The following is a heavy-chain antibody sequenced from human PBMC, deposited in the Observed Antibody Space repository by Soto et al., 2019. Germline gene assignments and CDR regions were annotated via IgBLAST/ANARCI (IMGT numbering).Heavy chain of an antibody. J-gene: IGHJ2*01. CDR2: ISWNSGSI. Sequence: EVQLVESGGGLVQPGRSLRLSCAASGFTFDDYAMHWVRQAPGKGLEWVSGISWNSGSIGYADSVKGRFTISRDNAKNSLDLQMNSLRAEDTALYYCAKEYPATGYFDLWGRGTLVTVSS. V-gene: IGHV3-9*01. CDR1: GFTFDDYA. D-gene: IGHD1-26*01. CDR3: AKEYPATGYFDL.